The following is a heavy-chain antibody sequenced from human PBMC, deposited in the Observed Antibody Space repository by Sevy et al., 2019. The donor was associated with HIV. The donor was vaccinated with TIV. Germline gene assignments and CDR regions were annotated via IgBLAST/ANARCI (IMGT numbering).Heavy chain of an antibody. CDR3: AREGATVTTLHAFHI. D-gene: IGHD4-4*01. CDR1: GGSISDYY. V-gene: IGHV4-59*12. CDR2: FYYGSGTT. J-gene: IGHJ3*02. Sequence: SETLSLTCTVSGGSISDYYWSWIRQPPGKGLEWIGYFYYGSGTTNYNPSLKSRVTISIDTSKNQFSLKVSSVTAADTAVDYRAREGATVTTLHAFHIWGQGTMVTVSS.